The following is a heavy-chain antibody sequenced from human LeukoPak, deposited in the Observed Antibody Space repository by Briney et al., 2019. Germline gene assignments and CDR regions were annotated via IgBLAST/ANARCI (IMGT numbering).Heavy chain of an antibody. V-gene: IGHV1-2*02. D-gene: IGHD2-2*01. Sequence: ASVKVSCKASGYTFTGYYMHWVRQAPGQGLEWMGWINPNSGGTNYAQKFQGRVTMTRDMSISTAYMELSRLRSDDTAVYYCARDCSSTSCYHGFDYWGQGTLVTVSS. CDR2: INPNSGGT. CDR1: GYTFTGYY. J-gene: IGHJ4*02. CDR3: ARDCSSTSCYHGFDY.